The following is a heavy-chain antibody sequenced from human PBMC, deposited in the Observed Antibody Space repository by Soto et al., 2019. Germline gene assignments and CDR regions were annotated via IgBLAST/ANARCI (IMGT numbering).Heavy chain of an antibody. CDR3: ARDAGGGSYLAY. V-gene: IGHV1-18*01. D-gene: IGHD1-26*01. CDR1: GYTFTNYV. Sequence: QVPLVQSGGEVKKPGASVKVSCKPAGYTFTNYVISWVRQAPGQGLEWMGWISPFNGHTKYAQEFQDRVTLTTDTSTSTAYMELRSLRFDDAGVYYCARDAGGGSYLAYWGQGTLVAVSS. J-gene: IGHJ4*02. CDR2: ISPFNGHT.